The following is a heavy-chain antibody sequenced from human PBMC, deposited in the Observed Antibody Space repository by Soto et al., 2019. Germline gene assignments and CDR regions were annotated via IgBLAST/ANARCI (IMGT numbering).Heavy chain of an antibody. CDR3: AKVGYYDFWSGYYQGYYYYYYMDV. CDR2: ISGSGGST. J-gene: IGHJ6*03. D-gene: IGHD3-3*01. V-gene: IGHV3-23*01. Sequence: GGSLRLSCAASGFTFSSYAMSWVRQAPGKGLEWVSAISGSGGSTYYADSVKGRFTISRDNSKNTLYLQMNSLRAEDTAVYYCAKVGYYDFWSGYYQGYYYYYYMDVWGKGTTVTVSS. CDR1: GFTFSSYA.